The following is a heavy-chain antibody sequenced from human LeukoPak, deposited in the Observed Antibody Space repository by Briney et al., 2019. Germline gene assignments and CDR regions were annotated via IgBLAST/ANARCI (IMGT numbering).Heavy chain of an antibody. V-gene: IGHV3-30*18. D-gene: IGHD1-26*01. Sequence: GGSLRLSCAASGFTFSSYGMHWVCQAPGKGLEWVAVISYDGSNKYYVDSVKGRFTISRDNSKNTLYLQMNSLRAEDTAVYYCVKVGATGFYYYYGMDVWGQGTTVTVSS. J-gene: IGHJ6*02. CDR2: ISYDGSNK. CDR1: GFTFSSYG. CDR3: VKVGATGFYYYYGMDV.